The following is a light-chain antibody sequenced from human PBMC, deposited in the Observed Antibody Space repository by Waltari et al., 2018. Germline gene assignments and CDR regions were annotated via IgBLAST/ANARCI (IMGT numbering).Light chain of an antibody. CDR3: CSYAGRSTLV. CDR2: EGS. Sequence: SALTQPASVFGSPGQAITIPSTVTSSDVGSYNLVSWYQQHPGKAPKLMIYEGSKRPSGVSNRFSGSKSGNTASLTSSGRHAEDEADYYCCSYAGRSTLVFGGGTELTVL. V-gene: IGLV2-23*01. CDR1: SSDVGSYNL. J-gene: IGLJ3*02.